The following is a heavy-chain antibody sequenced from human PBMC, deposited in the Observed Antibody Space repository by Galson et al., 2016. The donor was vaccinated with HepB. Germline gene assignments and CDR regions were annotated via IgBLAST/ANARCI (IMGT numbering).Heavy chain of an antibody. Sequence: SLRLSCAASGFTFRGYSMHWVRQAPGRGLVWIAHISGDGFTTHYADSVKGRFTISRDNANDTLHLQLHSLRADDTARYFCAREDELERLIWGQGTLVTVSS. CDR3: AREDELERLI. J-gene: IGHJ4*02. V-gene: IGHV3-74*01. CDR2: ISGDGFTT. D-gene: IGHD1-1*01. CDR1: GFTFRGYS.